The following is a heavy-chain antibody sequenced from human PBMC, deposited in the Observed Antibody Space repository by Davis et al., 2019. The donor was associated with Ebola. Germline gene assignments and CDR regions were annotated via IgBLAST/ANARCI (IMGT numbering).Heavy chain of an antibody. Sequence: MPSETLSLTCTVSGGSISSGGYYWSWIRQLPGKGLEWIGYIHYSGITYSNPSLGSRVTISVDTSKNQFSLNLSPVTAADTAVYYCARLRTEMASFYFEYWGQGTLVTVSS. CDR3: ARLRTEMASFYFEY. J-gene: IGHJ4*02. D-gene: IGHD5-24*01. V-gene: IGHV4-31*03. CDR1: GGSISSGGYY. CDR2: IHYSGIT.